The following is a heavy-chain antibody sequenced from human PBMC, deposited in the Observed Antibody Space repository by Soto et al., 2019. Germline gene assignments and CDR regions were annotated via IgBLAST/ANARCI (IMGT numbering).Heavy chain of an antibody. CDR2: AYYTGNT. CDR1: GDSVSTATYS. J-gene: IGHJ4*02. V-gene: IGHV4-61*01. CDR3: GRFYEVDVLFYFAY. Sequence: SETLSLTCSVSGDSVSTATYSWSWIRQPPGKGLEWIGFAYYTGNTNYSPSLKSRVTISVDTSKNQFSLKLSSVTAADTAVYYCGRFYEVDVLFYFAYWAQGPGVTFSS. D-gene: IGHD3-10*02.